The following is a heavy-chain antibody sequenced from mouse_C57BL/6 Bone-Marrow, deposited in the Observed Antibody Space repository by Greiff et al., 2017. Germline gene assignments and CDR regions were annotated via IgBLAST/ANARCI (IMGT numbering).Heavy chain of an antibody. CDR1: GYTFTDYY. V-gene: IGHV1-26*01. J-gene: IGHJ3*01. CDR3: GGYGYVEWFAY. D-gene: IGHD2-2*01. Sequence: VQLQQSGPELVKPGASVKISCKASGYTFTDYYMNWVKQSHGKSLEWIGDINPNNGGTSYNQKFKGKATLTVDKSCSTAYMELRSLTSEDSAVYYCGGYGYVEWFAYWGQGTLVTVSA. CDR2: INPNNGGT.